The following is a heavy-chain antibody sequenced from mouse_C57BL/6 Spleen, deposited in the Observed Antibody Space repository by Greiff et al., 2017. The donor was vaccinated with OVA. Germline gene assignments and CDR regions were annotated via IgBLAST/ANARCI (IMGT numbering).Heavy chain of an antibody. CDR3: ARGVEYNYGYFDV. Sequence: VQLQQSDAELVKPGASVKISCKVSGYTFTDHTIHWMKQRPEQGLEWIGYIYPRDGSTKYNEKFKGKATLTADKSSSTAYMQLNSLTSEDSAVYVCARGVEYNYGYFDVWGTGTTVTVSS. V-gene: IGHV1-78*01. J-gene: IGHJ1*03. D-gene: IGHD1-3*01. CDR1: GYTFTDHT. CDR2: IYPRDGST.